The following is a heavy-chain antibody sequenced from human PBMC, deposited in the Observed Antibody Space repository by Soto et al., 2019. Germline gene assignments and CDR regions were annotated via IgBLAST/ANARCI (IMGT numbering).Heavy chain of an antibody. Sequence: SVKVSCKASGGTFSSYAISWVRQAPGQGLEWMGGIIPIFGTANYAQKFQGRVTITADESTSTAYMELSSLRSEDTAVYYCARVGSAFGINWFDSWGQGTRVTVSS. CDR3: ARVGSAFGINWFDS. V-gene: IGHV1-69*13. CDR1: GGTFSSYA. CDR2: IIPIFGTA. D-gene: IGHD3-10*01. J-gene: IGHJ5*01.